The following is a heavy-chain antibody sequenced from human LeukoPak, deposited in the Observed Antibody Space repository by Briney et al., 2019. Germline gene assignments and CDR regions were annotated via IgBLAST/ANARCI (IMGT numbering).Heavy chain of an antibody. V-gene: IGHV4-34*01. J-gene: IGHJ4*02. D-gene: IGHD5-24*01. CDR3: ARAGSRWLPRTPCFDY. CDR1: GGSFSGYY. CDR2: INHSGST. Sequence: SETLSLTCAVYGGSFSGYYWSWIRQPPGKGLEWIGEINHSGSTNYNPSLKSRVTISVDTSKNQFSLKLSSVIAADTAVYYCARAGSRWLPRTPCFDYWGQGTLVTVSS.